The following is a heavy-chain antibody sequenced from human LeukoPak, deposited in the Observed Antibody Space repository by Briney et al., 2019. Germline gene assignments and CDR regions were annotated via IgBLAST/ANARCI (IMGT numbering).Heavy chain of an antibody. V-gene: IGHV4-39*01. CDR2: IYYSGST. Sequence: SETLSLTCTVSGGSISSSSYYWGWIRQPPGKGPEWIGSIYYSGSTYYNPSLKSRVTISVDTSKNQFSLKLSSVTAADTAVYYCARISEGIAAAGADYWGQGTLVTVSS. CDR3: ARISEGIAAAGADY. J-gene: IGHJ4*02. CDR1: GGSISSSSYY. D-gene: IGHD6-13*01.